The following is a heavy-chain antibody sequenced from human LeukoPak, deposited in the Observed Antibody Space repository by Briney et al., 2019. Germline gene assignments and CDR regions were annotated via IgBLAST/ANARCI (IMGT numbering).Heavy chain of an antibody. CDR2: INSDGSST. CDR1: GFTFSSYW. CDR3: ARGPRTYYYDSSGYYPN. Sequence: GGSLRLSCAASGFTFSSYWMHWVRQAPGKGLVWVSRINSDGSSTSYADSVKGRSTISRDNAKNTLYLQMNSLRAEDTAVYYCARGPRTYYYDSSGYYPNWGQGTLVTVSS. V-gene: IGHV3-74*01. J-gene: IGHJ4*02. D-gene: IGHD3-22*01.